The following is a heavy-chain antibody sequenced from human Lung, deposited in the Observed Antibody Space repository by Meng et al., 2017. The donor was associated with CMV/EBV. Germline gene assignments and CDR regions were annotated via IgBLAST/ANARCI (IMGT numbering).Heavy chain of an antibody. D-gene: IGHD2-2*01. V-gene: IGHV3-21*01. J-gene: IGHJ5*01. CDR1: GVTFTTYS. CDR2: ISSSSTYM. Sequence: SXAASGVTFTTYSMYWVRQAPGKGLEWVSSISSSSTYMYYGDSVKGRFTISRDNAKNSLYLQMNSLRVEDTGVYYCARDQCASTNCYWRESNWVDAWGQGTXVTVSS. CDR3: ARDQCASTNCYWRESNWVDA.